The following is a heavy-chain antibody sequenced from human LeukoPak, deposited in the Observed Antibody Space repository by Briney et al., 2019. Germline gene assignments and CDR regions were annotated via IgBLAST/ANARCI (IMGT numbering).Heavy chain of an antibody. CDR3: AFQSGYQLPPSG. CDR2: INPSGGST. D-gene: IGHD2-2*01. J-gene: IGHJ4*02. V-gene: IGHV1-46*01. CDR1: GYTFTSYY. Sequence: GASVKVSCKASGYTFTSYYMHWVRQAPGQGLEWMGIINPSGGSTNYAQKFQGRVTMTRDTSTSTVYMELSSLRSEDTAVYYCAFQSGYQLPPSGWGQGTLVTVSS.